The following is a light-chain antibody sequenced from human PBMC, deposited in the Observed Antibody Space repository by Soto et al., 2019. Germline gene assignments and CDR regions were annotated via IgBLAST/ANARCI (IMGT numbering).Light chain of an antibody. J-gene: IGKJ5*01. CDR1: QTVSKNY. CDR3: QQYAVSPIT. V-gene: IGKV3-20*01. Sequence: EIVSTQSPVTLSLSPGEGATLSCRASQTVSKNYLAWYQQKAGQAPRLVIYAASTRATGIPDRFSGSGSGTDFTLTISRLEPEDFAVFYCQQYAVSPITFGQGTRLEIK. CDR2: AAS.